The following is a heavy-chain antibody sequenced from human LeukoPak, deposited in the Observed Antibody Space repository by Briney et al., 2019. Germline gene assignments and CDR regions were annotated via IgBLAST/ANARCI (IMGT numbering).Heavy chain of an antibody. D-gene: IGHD6-19*01. CDR1: GFTFSDYS. Sequence: GGSLRLSCAASGFTFSDYSMNWVRQAPGKGLEWVSSISAGSNYIYYGDSVKGRFTISRDNAKNSLYLQMSSLRAEDTAVYYCARGFVRQWLVGGYWGQGTLVTVSS. V-gene: IGHV3-21*04. CDR2: ISAGSNYI. J-gene: IGHJ4*02. CDR3: ARGFVRQWLVGGY.